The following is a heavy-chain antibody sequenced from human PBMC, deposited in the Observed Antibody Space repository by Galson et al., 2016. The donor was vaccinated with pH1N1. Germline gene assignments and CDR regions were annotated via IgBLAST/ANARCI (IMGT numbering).Heavy chain of an antibody. CDR2: LTDHGHT. J-gene: IGHJ4*02. CDR1: GFSVSTYA. D-gene: IGHD2-15*01. V-gene: IGHV3-23*01. Sequence: SLRLSCAASGFSVSTYAVSWVRQAPGKGLEWVSGLTDHGHTYYADSVKGRFTISRDSSKNTVYLQMSSLRADDTAVYYCAKDYGDCSGGRCFSEPLDYWGQGTRVTVSS. CDR3: AKDYGDCSGGRCFSEPLDY.